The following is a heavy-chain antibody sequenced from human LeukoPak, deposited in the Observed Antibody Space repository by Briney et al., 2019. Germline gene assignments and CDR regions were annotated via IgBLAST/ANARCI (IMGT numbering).Heavy chain of an antibody. CDR3: AREILKDTAMVLTSPFDY. Sequence: SETLSLTCTVSGGSISSYYWSWIRQPAGKGLEWIGRIYTSGSTNYNPSLKSRVTMSVDTSKNQFSLKLSSVTAADTAVYYCAREILKDTAMVLTSPFDYWGQGTLVTVSS. J-gene: IGHJ4*02. D-gene: IGHD5-18*01. CDR1: GGSISSYY. V-gene: IGHV4-4*07. CDR2: IYTSGST.